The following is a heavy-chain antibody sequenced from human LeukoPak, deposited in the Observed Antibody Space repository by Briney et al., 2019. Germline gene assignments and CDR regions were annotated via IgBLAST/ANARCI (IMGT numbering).Heavy chain of an antibody. J-gene: IGHJ4*02. CDR3: ARDRAVGFLITLGGVISDY. CDR1: GYTFTGDY. CDR2: INPNSGDT. D-gene: IGHD3-16*02. Sequence: ASVKVSCKASGYTFTGDYMHWVRQAPGQGLEWMGWINPNSGDTNYAQKFQGRVTMTRDTSISTAYMELSRLRSDDTAVYYCARDRAVGFLITLGGVISDYWGQGTLVTVSS. V-gene: IGHV1-2*02.